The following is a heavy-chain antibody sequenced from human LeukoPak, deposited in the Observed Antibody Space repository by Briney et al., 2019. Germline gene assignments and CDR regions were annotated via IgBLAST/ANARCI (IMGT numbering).Heavy chain of an antibody. J-gene: IGHJ4*02. Sequence: VKVSCKASGGTFSSYAISWVRQAPGQGLEWMGRIIPILGIANYAQKFQGRVTITADKSTSTAYMELSSPRSEDTAVYYCARVWSYYYDSSGDIDYWGQGTLVTVSS. V-gene: IGHV1-69*10. CDR2: IIPILGIA. D-gene: IGHD3-22*01. CDR1: GGTFSSYA. CDR3: ARVWSYYYDSSGDIDY.